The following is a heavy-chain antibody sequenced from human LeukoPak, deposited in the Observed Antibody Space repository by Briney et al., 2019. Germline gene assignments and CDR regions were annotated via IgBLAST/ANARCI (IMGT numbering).Heavy chain of an antibody. CDR1: DSSISSDFN. CDR3: ARHANSHSGTYQWRYYFDY. D-gene: IGHD1-26*01. Sequence: PSETLSLTCAVSDSSISSDFNWGWFRQPPGRGLEGIGIINNGETTYYNPSFKSRVTISVDTSKNQFSLKLTSVTAADTAVYYCARHANSHSGTYQWRYYFDYWGQGTLVTVSS. J-gene: IGHJ4*02. CDR2: INNGETT. V-gene: IGHV4-38-2*01.